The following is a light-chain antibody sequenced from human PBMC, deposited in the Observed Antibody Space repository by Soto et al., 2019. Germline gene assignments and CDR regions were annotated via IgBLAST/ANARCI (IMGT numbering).Light chain of an antibody. J-gene: IGKJ1*01. Sequence: EIVLTQSPGTLSLSAGERATLSCRASQSVSSSYLAWYQQKPGQAPRLLISGTSTRATGIPDRFSGSGSGTDFTLTITRLEPDDFAVYYFQQYGGSPGTFGQGTKVEIK. CDR1: QSVSSSY. CDR3: QQYGGSPGT. V-gene: IGKV3-20*01. CDR2: GTS.